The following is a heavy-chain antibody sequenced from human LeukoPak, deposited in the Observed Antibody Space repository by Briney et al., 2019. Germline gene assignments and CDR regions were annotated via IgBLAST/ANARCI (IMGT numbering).Heavy chain of an antibody. CDR2: ISGSFTYI. Sequence: PGGSLRLSCAASGFTFSSYNMNWVRQAPGKGLEWVSSISGSFTYIYYADSVRGRFTISIDNAKNSLFLHINSLRAEDTAVYYCAREVGATDDYWGQGTLVTVSS. V-gene: IGHV3-21*01. D-gene: IGHD1-26*01. J-gene: IGHJ4*02. CDR1: GFTFSSYN. CDR3: AREVGATDDY.